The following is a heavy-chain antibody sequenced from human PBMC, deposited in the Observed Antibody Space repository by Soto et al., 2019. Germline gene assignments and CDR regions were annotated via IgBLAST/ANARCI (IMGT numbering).Heavy chain of an antibody. CDR1: GFTFSSYA. Sequence: SLRLSCAASGFTFSSYAMSWVRQAPGKGLKWVSAISGSGGSTYYADSVKGRFTISRDNSKNTLYLQMNSLRAEDTAVYYCAKESISIRDREDFDYWGQGTLVTVSS. V-gene: IGHV3-23*01. J-gene: IGHJ4*02. CDR2: ISGSGGST. D-gene: IGHD3-10*01. CDR3: AKESISIRDREDFDY.